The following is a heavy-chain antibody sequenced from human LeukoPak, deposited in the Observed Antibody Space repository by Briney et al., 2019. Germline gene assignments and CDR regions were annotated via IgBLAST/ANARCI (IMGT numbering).Heavy chain of an antibody. J-gene: IGHJ4*02. CDR1: GGSFSGYY. CDR2: INHSGST. D-gene: IGHD6-13*01. CDR3: ARGSDTAAGLY. V-gene: IGHV4-34*01. Sequence: NPSETLSLTCAVYGGSFSGYYWSWIRQPPGKGLEWIGEINHSGSTNYNPSLKSRVSISVDSSKNQFSLKLSSVTAADTAAYYCARGSDTAAGLYWGQGTLVTVSS.